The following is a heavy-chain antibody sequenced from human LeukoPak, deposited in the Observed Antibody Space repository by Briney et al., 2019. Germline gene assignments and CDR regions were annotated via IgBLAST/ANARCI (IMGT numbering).Heavy chain of an antibody. Sequence: SETLSLTCAVYGGSFSGYYWSWIRQPPGKGLEWIGSIYYSGSTYYNPSLKSRVTISVDTSKNQFSLKLSSVTAADTAVYYCARARYYDSSGYRPDYYYYYMDVWGKGTTVTISS. CDR3: ARARYYDSSGYRPDYYYYYMDV. CDR1: GGSFSGYY. J-gene: IGHJ6*03. CDR2: IYYSGST. D-gene: IGHD3-22*01. V-gene: IGHV4-34*01.